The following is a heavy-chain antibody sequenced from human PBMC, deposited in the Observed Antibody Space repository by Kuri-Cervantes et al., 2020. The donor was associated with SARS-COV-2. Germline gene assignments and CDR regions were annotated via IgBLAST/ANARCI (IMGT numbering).Heavy chain of an antibody. J-gene: IGHJ4*02. D-gene: IGHD3-10*02. Sequence: GESLKIPWAASGFTFSSYAMHLVRQAPGKGLEWGAVISYDGSNKYYADTVKGRFTISRDNSKNTLYLQMNSLRAEDTALYYCAKVFGVGSNIKYFDYWGQGTVVTVSS. CDR1: GFTFSSYA. CDR3: AKVFGVGSNIKYFDY. CDR2: ISYDGSNK. V-gene: IGHV3-30-3*01.